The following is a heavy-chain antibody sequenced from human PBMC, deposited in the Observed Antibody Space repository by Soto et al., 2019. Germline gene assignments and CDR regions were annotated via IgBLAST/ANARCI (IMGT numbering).Heavy chain of an antibody. J-gene: IGHJ6*02. Sequence: SETLSLTCTVSGGSISSYYWSWIRQPPGKGLEWIGYIYYSGSTNYNPSLKSRVTISVDTSKNQFSLKLSSVTAADTAVYYCASAIAVAGNGYYCGMDVWGQGTTVTV. CDR3: ASAIAVAGNGYYCGMDV. CDR1: GGSISSYY. V-gene: IGHV4-59*01. CDR2: IYYSGST. D-gene: IGHD6-19*01.